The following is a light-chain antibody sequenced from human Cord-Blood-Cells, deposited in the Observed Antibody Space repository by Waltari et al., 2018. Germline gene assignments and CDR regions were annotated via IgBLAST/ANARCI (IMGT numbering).Light chain of an antibody. J-gene: IGKJ5*01. CDR3: QQYGSSPPIT. V-gene: IGKV3-20*01. CDR2: GAS. CDR1: QSVSSSY. Sequence: EIVLTQSPGTLSLSPGEIATLSCRASQSVSSSYLAWYQQKPGQAPRLLIYGASRRATDIPDRFSGSWSGTDFTLTISRLEPEDFAVYYCQQYGSSPPITFGQGTRLEIK.